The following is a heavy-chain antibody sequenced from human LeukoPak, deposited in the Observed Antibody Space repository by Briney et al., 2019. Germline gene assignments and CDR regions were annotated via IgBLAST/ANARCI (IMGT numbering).Heavy chain of an antibody. V-gene: IGHV3-30*04. CDR3: AKDYSRASYYGSGTYYRPNWFDP. J-gene: IGHJ5*02. Sequence: GGSLRLSCAASGFTFSSYVMHWVRQAPGKGLEWVAIISYDGSNEYYADSVKGRFTISRDNSKNTQYLQMNSLRAEDTAVYYCAKDYSRASYYGSGTYYRPNWFDPWGQGTLVTVSS. D-gene: IGHD3-10*01. CDR2: ISYDGSNE. CDR1: GFTFSSYV.